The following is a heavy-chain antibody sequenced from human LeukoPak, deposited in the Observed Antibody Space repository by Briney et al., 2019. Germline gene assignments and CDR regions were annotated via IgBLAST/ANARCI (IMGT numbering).Heavy chain of an antibody. D-gene: IGHD3-10*01. Sequence: SETLSLTCTVSGGSISSYYWSWIRQPAGKGLEWIGRIYTSGSTYYNPSLKSRVTISVDTSKNQFSLKLSSVGAADTAVYYCARRRSGRNWFDPWGQGTLVTVSS. CDR2: IYTSGST. J-gene: IGHJ5*02. V-gene: IGHV4-4*07. CDR1: GGSISSYY. CDR3: ARRRSGRNWFDP.